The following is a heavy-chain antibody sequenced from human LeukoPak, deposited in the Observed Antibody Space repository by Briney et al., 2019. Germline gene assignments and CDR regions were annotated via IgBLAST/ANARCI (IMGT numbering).Heavy chain of an antibody. CDR2: ISYDGSNK. V-gene: IGHV3-30*18. D-gene: IGHD1-26*01. J-gene: IGHJ4*02. Sequence: GRSLRLSCAASGFTFSSYGMHWVRQAPGKGLEWVAVISYDGSNKYYADSVKGRFTISRDNSKNTLYLQMNSLRAEDTAVYYCAKDGGSEWELDPSYYFDYWGQGTLVTVSS. CDR3: AKDGGSEWELDPSYYFDY. CDR1: GFTFSSYG.